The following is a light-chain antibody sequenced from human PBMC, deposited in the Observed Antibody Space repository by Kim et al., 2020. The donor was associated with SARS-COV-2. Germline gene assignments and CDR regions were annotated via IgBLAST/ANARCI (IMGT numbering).Light chain of an antibody. Sequence: EIVLTQSPGTLSLSPGERATLSCRDSQSVRSRHLDWYQQKPGQAPRLLIYGASTRATGIPDMFSGSVSGTDFTLTIIRLEPEDFAVFYCQKYGSTWTFGQGTKVDIK. CDR2: GAS. J-gene: IGKJ1*01. CDR3: QKYGSTWT. CDR1: QSVRSRH. V-gene: IGKV3-20*01.